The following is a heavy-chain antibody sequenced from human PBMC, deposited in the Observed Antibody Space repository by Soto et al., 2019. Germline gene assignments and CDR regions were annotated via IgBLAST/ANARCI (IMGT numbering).Heavy chain of an antibody. CDR1: GGTFSSYA. CDR2: IIPIFGTA. V-gene: IGHV1-69*12. Sequence: QVQLVQSGAEVKKPGSSVKVSCTASGGTFSSYAISWVRQAPGQGLEWMGGIIPIFGTANYAQKFQGRVTITADESTSTAYMELSSLRSEDTAVYYCARGTYVWGSYRYVYYGMDVWGQGTTVTVSS. D-gene: IGHD3-16*02. J-gene: IGHJ6*02. CDR3: ARGTYVWGSYRYVYYGMDV.